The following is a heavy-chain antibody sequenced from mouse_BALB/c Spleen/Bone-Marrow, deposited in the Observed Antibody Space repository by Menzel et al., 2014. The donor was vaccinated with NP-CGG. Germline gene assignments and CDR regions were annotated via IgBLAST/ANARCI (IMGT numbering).Heavy chain of an antibody. CDR3: APYYYGSSSFAY. CDR1: GFNIKDTY. CDR2: IDPANGNT. V-gene: IGHV14-3*02. D-gene: IGHD1-1*01. Sequence: VQLQHSGAELVKPGASVKLSCTASGFNIKDTYMHWVKQRPEQGLEWIRRIDPANGNTKYDPKFQGKATITADTSSNTAYLQLSSLTSEDTAVYYCAPYYYGSSSFAYWGQGTLVTVSA. J-gene: IGHJ3*01.